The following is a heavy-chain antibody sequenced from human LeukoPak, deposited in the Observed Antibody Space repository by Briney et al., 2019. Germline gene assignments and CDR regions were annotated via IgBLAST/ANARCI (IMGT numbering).Heavy chain of an antibody. V-gene: IGHV3-30-3*01. CDR1: GFTFSSYA. D-gene: IGHD2-21*01. CDR3: ARRLWWP. J-gene: IGHJ5*02. CDR2: ISYDGSNK. Sequence: GRSLRLSCAASGFTFSSYAMHWVRQAPGKGLEWVAVISYDGSNKYYADSVKGRFTISRDNSKNTLYLQMNSLRAEDTAVYYCARRLWWPWGQGTLVTVSS.